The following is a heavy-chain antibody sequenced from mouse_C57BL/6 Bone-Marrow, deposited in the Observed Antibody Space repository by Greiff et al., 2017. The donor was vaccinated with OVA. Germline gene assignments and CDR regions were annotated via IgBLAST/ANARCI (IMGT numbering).Heavy chain of an antibody. V-gene: IGHV10-1*01. CDR1: GFSFNTYA. J-gene: IGHJ4*01. D-gene: IGHD2-1*01. Sequence: EVQLVESGGGLVQPKGSLKLSCAASGFSFNTYAMNWVRQAPGKGLEWVARIRRNSNNYATYYADSVKDRFTISRDDSESMIYLQMNNLKTEDTSMYYCVGSGYYGNSYYYAMDYWGQGTSVTVSS. CDR2: IRRNSNNYAT. CDR3: VGSGYYGNSYYYAMDY.